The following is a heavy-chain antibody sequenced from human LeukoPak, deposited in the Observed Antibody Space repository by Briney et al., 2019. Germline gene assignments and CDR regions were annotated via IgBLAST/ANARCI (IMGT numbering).Heavy chain of an antibody. Sequence: PSETLSLTCTVSGGSISSYYWSWIRQPPGKGLEWIGYIYYSGSTNYNPSLKSRVTISVDTSKNQFSLKLSSVTAADTAVYYCARGGWFGELLLRYWGQGTLVTVSS. J-gene: IGHJ4*02. CDR3: ARGGWFGELLLRY. V-gene: IGHV4-59*01. D-gene: IGHD3-10*01. CDR1: GGSISSYY. CDR2: IYYSGST.